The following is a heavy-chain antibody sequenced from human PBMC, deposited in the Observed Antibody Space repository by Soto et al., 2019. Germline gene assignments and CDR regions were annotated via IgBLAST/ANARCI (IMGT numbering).Heavy chain of an antibody. CDR2: ISYDGSNK. V-gene: IGHV3-30*18. CDR3: AKEAIQAAAGTGEFDY. CDR1: GFTFSSYG. Sequence: GGSLRLSCAASGFTFSSYGMHWVRQAPGKGLEWVAVISYDGSNKYYADSVKGRFTISRDNSKNTLYLQMNSLRAEDTAVYYCAKEAIQAAAGTGEFDYWGQGTLVTVSS. J-gene: IGHJ4*02. D-gene: IGHD6-13*01.